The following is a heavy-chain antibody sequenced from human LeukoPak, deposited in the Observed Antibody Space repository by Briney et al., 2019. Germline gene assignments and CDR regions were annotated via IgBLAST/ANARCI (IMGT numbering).Heavy chain of an antibody. CDR2: ISSSSSTI. Sequence: GGSLRLSCAASGFTFSSYSMNWVRQAPGKGLEWVSYISSSSSTIYYADSVKGRFTISRDNAKNSLYLQMNSLRAEDTAVYYCAKDRREYCSGGSCYYNFDYWGQGTLVTVSA. J-gene: IGHJ4*02. CDR1: GFTFSSYS. D-gene: IGHD2-15*01. V-gene: IGHV3-48*01. CDR3: AKDRREYCSGGSCYYNFDY.